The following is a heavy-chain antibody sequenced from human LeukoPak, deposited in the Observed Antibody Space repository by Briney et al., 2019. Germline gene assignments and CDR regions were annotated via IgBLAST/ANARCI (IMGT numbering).Heavy chain of an antibody. V-gene: IGHV4-34*01. J-gene: IGHJ5*02. Sequence: SETLSLTCAVYGGPLSGYYWSWIRQPPGKGLEWIGEINHSGSTNYNPSLKSRVTISVDTSKNQFSLKLSSVTPADTSVYYCGGEGSWYHDGGYWFDPWGQGTLVTVSS. CDR1: GGPLSGYY. D-gene: IGHD6-13*01. CDR3: GGEGSWYHDGGYWFDP. CDR2: INHSGST.